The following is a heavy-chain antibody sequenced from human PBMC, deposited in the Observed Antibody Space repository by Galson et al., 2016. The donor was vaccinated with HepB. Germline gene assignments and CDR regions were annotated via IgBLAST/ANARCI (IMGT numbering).Heavy chain of an antibody. CDR1: GGSINNDGYY. V-gene: IGHV4-31*03. D-gene: IGHD2-2*01. CDR3: ARGALGIVPAAMRFDP. CDR2: IHYSGNT. Sequence: TLSLTCTVSGGSINNDGYYWSWIRQHPGKGLEWIGHIHYSGNTYHNPSLKSRVIISVDTSKNQFSLKVTSVTAADTALYYCARGALGIVPAAMRFDPWGQGTTVTVSS. J-gene: IGHJ5*02.